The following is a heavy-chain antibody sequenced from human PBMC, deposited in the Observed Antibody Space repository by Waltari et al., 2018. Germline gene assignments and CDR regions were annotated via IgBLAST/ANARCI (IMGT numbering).Heavy chain of an antibody. J-gene: IGHJ4*02. CDR1: GFSFSDYD. CDR2: SRNKPRNYVT. CDR3: ARDLDGDSNLDY. V-gene: IGHV3-72*01. Sequence: EVQLVESGGTLVQPGGSLRLSCAASGFSFSDYDMDWVRQTPDKRLELVGRSRNKPRNYVTEYAASVKGRFNIFRDDSKDSLYLQMNSLKIEDTAVYYCARDLDGDSNLDYWGQGTLVAVSS.